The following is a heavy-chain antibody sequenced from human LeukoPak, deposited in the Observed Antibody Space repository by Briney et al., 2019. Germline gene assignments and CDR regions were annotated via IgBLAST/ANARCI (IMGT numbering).Heavy chain of an antibody. CDR2: IWSDGNNK. CDR3: ARERSLNTASLGY. V-gene: IGHV3-33*01. D-gene: IGHD5-18*01. CDR1: GFRFSSYG. J-gene: IGHJ4*01. Sequence: GTSLRLSCATSGFRFSSYGMHWVRQAPGKGLEWVAVIWSDGNNKHYADSVKGRFTISRDNSNNTLYLQMYSPRAEDTALYYCARERSLNTASLGYWGHGTLVTVSS.